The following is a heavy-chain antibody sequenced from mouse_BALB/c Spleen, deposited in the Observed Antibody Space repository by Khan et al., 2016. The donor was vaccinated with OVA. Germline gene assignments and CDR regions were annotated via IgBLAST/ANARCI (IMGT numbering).Heavy chain of an antibody. CDR1: GFSLTTYG. Sequence: QVQLKQSGPGLVRPSQTLSITCTVSGFSLTTYGVHWVRQSPGKGLEWLGVIRSAGKTDYNAAFISRLSITKDNSKSQVFCKMNSLQADDTAMYYCARNSYMYDFTYWGQGTLVTVSA. CDR2: IRSAGKT. D-gene: IGHD2-14*01. CDR3: ARNSYMYDFTY. J-gene: IGHJ3*01. V-gene: IGHV2-2*01.